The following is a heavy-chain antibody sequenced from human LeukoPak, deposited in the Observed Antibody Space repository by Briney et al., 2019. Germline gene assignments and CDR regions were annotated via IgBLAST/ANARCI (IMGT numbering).Heavy chain of an antibody. CDR3: TSSSWYNAFGI. J-gene: IGHJ3*02. CDR1: GGSISSYY. V-gene: IGHV4-4*07. Sequence: SETLSLTCTVSGGSISSYYWSWIRQPAGKGLEWIGRIYTSGSTNYNPSLKSRVTMSVDTSKNQFSLKLSSVTAADTAVYYCTSSSWYNAFGIWGQGTMVTVSS. CDR2: IYTSGST. D-gene: IGHD6-13*01.